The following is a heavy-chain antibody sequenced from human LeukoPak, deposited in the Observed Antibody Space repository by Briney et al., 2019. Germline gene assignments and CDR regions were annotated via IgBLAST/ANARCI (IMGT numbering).Heavy chain of an antibody. CDR1: GGSFSGYY. V-gene: IGHV4-34*01. Sequence: SETLSLTCAVYGGSFSGYYWSWIRQPPGKGLEWIGEINHSGSTNYNPSLKSRVTISVDTSKNQFSLKLSSVTAADTAVYYCASLAVAGRVLDYWGQGTLVTVSS. J-gene: IGHJ4*02. CDR3: ASLAVAGRVLDY. CDR2: INHSGST. D-gene: IGHD6-19*01.